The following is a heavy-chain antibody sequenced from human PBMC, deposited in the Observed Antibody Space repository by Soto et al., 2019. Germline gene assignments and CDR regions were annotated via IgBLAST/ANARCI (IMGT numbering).Heavy chain of an antibody. CDR1: GGSISSYY. V-gene: IGHV4-59*01. CDR3: ARASVSRFDY. J-gene: IGHJ4*02. Sequence: PSETLSLTCTVSGGSISSYYWSWIRQPPGKGLEWIGYIYYSGSTNYNPSPKSRVTISVDTSKNQFSLKLSSVTAADTAVYYCARASVSRFDYWGQGTLVTVSS. CDR2: IYYSGST. D-gene: IGHD4-4*01.